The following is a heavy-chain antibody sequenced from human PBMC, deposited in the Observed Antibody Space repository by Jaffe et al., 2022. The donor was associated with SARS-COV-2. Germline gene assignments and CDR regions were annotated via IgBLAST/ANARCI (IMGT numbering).Heavy chain of an antibody. CDR3: AKVRSFVVVVAAGVDY. D-gene: IGHD2-15*01. CDR1: GFTFSSYA. J-gene: IGHJ4*02. Sequence: EVQLLESGGGLVQPGGSLRLSCAASGFTFSSYAMSWVRQAPGKGLEWVSAISGSGGSTYYADSVKGRFTISRDNSKNTLYLQMNSLRAEDTAVYYCAKVRSFVVVVAAGVDYWGQGTLVTVSS. CDR2: ISGSGGST. V-gene: IGHV3-23*01.